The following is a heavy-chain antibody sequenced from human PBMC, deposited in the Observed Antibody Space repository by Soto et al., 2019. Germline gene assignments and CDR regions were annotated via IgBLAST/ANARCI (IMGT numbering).Heavy chain of an antibody. Sequence: ASVKVSCKASGYTFTSYGISWLRQAPGQGLEWMGWISAYNGNTNYAQKLQGRVTMTTDTSTSTAYMELRSLRSDDTAVYYCARDLGDIVLVPAAIGSDYWGQGTLVT. D-gene: IGHD2-2*01. CDR1: GYTFTSYG. V-gene: IGHV1-18*01. CDR2: ISAYNGNT. J-gene: IGHJ4*02. CDR3: ARDLGDIVLVPAAIGSDY.